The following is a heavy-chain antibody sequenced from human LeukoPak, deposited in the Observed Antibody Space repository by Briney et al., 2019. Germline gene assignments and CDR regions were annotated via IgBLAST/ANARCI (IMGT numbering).Heavy chain of an antibody. V-gene: IGHV1-69*13. CDR2: IIPIFGTA. Sequence: SVKVSCKASGGTFSSYAISWVRQAPGQGLEWMGGIIPIFGTANYAQKFQGRVTITADESTSTAYMELSSLRSEDTAVYYCARALGYCSSTSCLAAFDIWGQGTMVTVSS. CDR1: GGTFSSYA. CDR3: ARALGYCSSTSCLAAFDI. J-gene: IGHJ3*02. D-gene: IGHD2-2*01.